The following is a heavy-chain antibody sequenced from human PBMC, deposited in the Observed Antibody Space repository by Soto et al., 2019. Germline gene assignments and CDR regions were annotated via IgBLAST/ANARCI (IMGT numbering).Heavy chain of an antibody. V-gene: IGHV4-59*08. CDR3: ARQSSQNYDYIWGSPRGGEIDY. J-gene: IGHJ4*02. Sequence: SETLSLTCTVSGGSISSYYWSWIRQPPGKGLEWIGYIYYSGSTNYNPSLKSRVTISVDTSKNQFSLKLSSVTAADTAVYYCARQSSQNYDYIWGSPRGGEIDYWGQGTLVTVSS. D-gene: IGHD3-16*01. CDR2: IYYSGST. CDR1: GGSISSYY.